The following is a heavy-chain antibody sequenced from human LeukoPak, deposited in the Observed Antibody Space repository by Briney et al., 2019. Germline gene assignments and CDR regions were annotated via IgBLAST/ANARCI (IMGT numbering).Heavy chain of an antibody. CDR1: GYTFTSYG. CDR3: ARDLRPQEWNDFDY. Sequence: GASVKVSCKASGYTFTSYGISWVRQAPGQGLEWMGGIIPIFGTANYAQKFQGRVTITADESTSTAYMELCSLRSEDTAVYYCARDLRPQEWNDFDYWGQGTLVTVSS. J-gene: IGHJ4*02. CDR2: IIPIFGTA. V-gene: IGHV1-69*13. D-gene: IGHD1-1*01.